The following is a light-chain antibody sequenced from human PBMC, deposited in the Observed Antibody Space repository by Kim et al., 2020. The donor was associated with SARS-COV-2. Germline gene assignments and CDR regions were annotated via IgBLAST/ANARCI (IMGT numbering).Light chain of an antibody. Sequence: QSALTQPASVSGSPGQSITISCTGTRSDVGGYNDVSWYQQHPGKAPKLIIYDFSNRPSGLSNRFSGSKSDNTASLTISGLQAEDEADYYCTSYTTSSTWVFGGGTQLTVL. CDR3: TSYTTSSTWV. V-gene: IGLV2-14*01. CDR1: RSDVGGYND. J-gene: IGLJ3*02. CDR2: DFS.